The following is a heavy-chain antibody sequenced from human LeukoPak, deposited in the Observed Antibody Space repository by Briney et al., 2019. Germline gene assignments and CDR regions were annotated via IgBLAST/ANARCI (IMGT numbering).Heavy chain of an antibody. V-gene: IGHV4-31*03. Sequence: SSQTLSLTCTVSGDSIGSGGYYWSWIRQHPGKGLEWIGYIYYSGSTYYNPSLKSRVTISVDRSKNQFSLKLSSVTAADTAVYYCARGTGIVGATPFDYWGQGTLVTVSS. CDR2: IYYSGST. CDR3: ARGTGIVGATPFDY. D-gene: IGHD1-26*01. CDR1: GDSIGSGGYY. J-gene: IGHJ4*02.